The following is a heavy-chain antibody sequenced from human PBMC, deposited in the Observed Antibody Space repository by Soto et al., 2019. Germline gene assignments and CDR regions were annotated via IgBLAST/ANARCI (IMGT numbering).Heavy chain of an antibody. J-gene: IGHJ5*02. Sequence: SVKDSFKASGGTFSNYACSWVRQAPGQGLEWMGVIIPIFGTANYAQKFQGRVTITADESTSTAYMELSRLRSEDTAVYYCARDDGSGSSWFDPWGQGTLVTVSS. CDR1: GGTFSNYA. V-gene: IGHV1-69*13. CDR3: ARDDGSGSSWFDP. CDR2: IIPIFGTA. D-gene: IGHD3-10*01.